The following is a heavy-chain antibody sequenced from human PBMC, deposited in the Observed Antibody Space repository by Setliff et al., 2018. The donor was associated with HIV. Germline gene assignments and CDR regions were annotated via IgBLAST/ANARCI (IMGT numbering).Heavy chain of an antibody. CDR3: ARARRIIGNVGSHFYYMDL. CDR2: IIPIFGTS. J-gene: IGHJ6*03. D-gene: IGHD3-3*02. Sequence: SVKVSCKASGVTFTTDPITWVRQAPGQGLEWMGRIIPIFGTSTYAQKFQDRATLSADKPTNTTYMEVSSLKSEDTAMYYCARARRIIGNVGSHFYYMDLWGKGTTVTVSS. V-gene: IGHV1-69*06. CDR1: GVTFTTDP.